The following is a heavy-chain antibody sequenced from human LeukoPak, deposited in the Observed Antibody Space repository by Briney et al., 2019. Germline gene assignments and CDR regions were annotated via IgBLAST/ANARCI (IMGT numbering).Heavy chain of an antibody. CDR2: IKSKTDGGTT. V-gene: IGHV3-15*05. CDR1: GFTFSNAW. Sequence: KPGGSLRLSCAASGFTFSNAWMSWVRQAPGEGLEWVGRIKSKTDGGTTDYAAPVKGRFTISRDDSKNTLYLQMNSLRAEDTGVYYCAKDHYWSIDYWGRGTLVTVSS. D-gene: IGHD3-3*01. CDR3: AKDHYWSIDY. J-gene: IGHJ4*02.